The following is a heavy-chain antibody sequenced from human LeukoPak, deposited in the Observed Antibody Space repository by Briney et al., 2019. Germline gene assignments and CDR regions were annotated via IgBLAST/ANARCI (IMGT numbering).Heavy chain of an antibody. J-gene: IGHJ3*01. CDR3: AREGGSNLLSSDTFAV. V-gene: IGHV3-48*03. CDR2: ISSSGSTV. CDR1: GFNFRNCE. Sequence: GSLRLYCAASGFNFRNCEMNWVRQAPGKGLEWVSYISSSGSTVYYADSVKGRFTISRDNAKNSLFLQMNSLRAEDAAVYYCAREGGSNLLSSDTFAVSGQAPMLTVSS. D-gene: IGHD2-15*01.